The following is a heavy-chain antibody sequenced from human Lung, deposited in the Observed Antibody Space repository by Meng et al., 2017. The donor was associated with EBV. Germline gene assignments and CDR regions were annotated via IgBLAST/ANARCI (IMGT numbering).Heavy chain of an antibody. J-gene: IGHJ4*02. CDR2: ISAYNGNT. V-gene: IGHV1-18*01. CDR3: ARVEVGITSGDY. D-gene: IGHD1-26*01. CDR1: GYTFPNYG. Sequence: QAQFVQSVGEVKKSGASLKVFCKASGYTFPNYGITWVRQAPGQGLEWMGWISAYNGNTNYAQTLQGRVTMTTDTSTSTAYMELRSLRSDDTAVYYCARVEVGITSGDYWGQGTLVTVSS.